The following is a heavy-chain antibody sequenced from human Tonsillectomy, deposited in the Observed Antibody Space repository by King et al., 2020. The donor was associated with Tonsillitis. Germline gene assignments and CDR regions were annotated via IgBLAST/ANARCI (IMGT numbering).Heavy chain of an antibody. CDR1: GGTFSNYV. Sequence: VQLVESGAEVKKPGSSVKVACEAAGGTFSNYVFNWVRKAPGQGLEWMGGIIPIFGTPNDAQKFQGRVTITADKSTSTAYMELSSLRSEDTAVYYCARDNGLGVPYYFDYWGQGTLVTVSS. CDR3: ARDNGLGVPYYFDY. CDR2: IIPIFGTP. J-gene: IGHJ4*02. V-gene: IGHV1-69*06. D-gene: IGHD6-6*01.